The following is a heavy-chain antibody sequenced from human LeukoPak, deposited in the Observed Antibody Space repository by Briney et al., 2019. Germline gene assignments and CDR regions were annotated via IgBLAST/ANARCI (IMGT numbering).Heavy chain of an antibody. V-gene: IGHV3-21*01. CDR2: LSSSSTYI. CDR1: GFTFSDYN. Sequence: GGSLRLSCAASGFTFSDYNMNWVRQAPGKGLEWVSSLSSSSTYIYYADSVKGRFTISRDNVKNSLYLQMNSLRAEDTAVYYCARGRWYCSGGSCFTDAFDIWGQGTMVTVSS. J-gene: IGHJ3*02. CDR3: ARGRWYCSGGSCFTDAFDI. D-gene: IGHD2-15*01.